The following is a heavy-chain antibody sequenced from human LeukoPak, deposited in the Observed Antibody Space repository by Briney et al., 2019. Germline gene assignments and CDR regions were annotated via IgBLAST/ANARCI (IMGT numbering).Heavy chain of an antibody. J-gene: IGHJ4*02. D-gene: IGHD3-22*01. Sequence: ASVKVSCKASGYTFTSYGISWVRQAPGQGLEWMGWISAYNGNTNYAQKLQGRVTMTTDTSTSTAYMELRSLRSDDTAVYYCARVVRDLDLYYYDSSGGTGDYWGQGTLVTVSS. V-gene: IGHV1-18*01. CDR3: ARVVRDLDLYYYDSSGGTGDY. CDR1: GYTFTSYG. CDR2: ISAYNGNT.